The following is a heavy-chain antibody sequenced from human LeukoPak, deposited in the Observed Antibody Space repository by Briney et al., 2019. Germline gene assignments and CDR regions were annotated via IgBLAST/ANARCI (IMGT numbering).Heavy chain of an antibody. Sequence: SETLSLTCTVSGGSISSSSYYWGWIRQPPGKGLEWIGSIYYSGSTYYNPSLKSRVTISVDTSKNQFSLKLSSVTAADTAVYYCARGPRLWFGDRSWFDYWGQGTLVTVSS. CDR1: GGSISSSSYY. CDR3: ARGPRLWFGDRSWFDY. V-gene: IGHV4-39*07. D-gene: IGHD3-10*01. J-gene: IGHJ4*02. CDR2: IYYSGST.